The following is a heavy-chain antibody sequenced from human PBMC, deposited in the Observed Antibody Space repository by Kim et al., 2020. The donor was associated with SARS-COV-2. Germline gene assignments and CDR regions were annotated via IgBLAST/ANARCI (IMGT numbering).Heavy chain of an antibody. Sequence: GGSLRLSCAASGFTFRTYGMHWVRQAPGKGLEWVAIIWYDGNDEDYADSVKGRFTISRDNSKNTLYLQMNSLRADDTAVYYCARDRNCSGATCYGSLGHWGQGTLVTVSS. CDR3: ARDRNCSGATCYGSLGH. D-gene: IGHD2-15*01. V-gene: IGHV3-33*01. CDR2: IWYDGNDE. CDR1: GFTFRTYG. J-gene: IGHJ4*02.